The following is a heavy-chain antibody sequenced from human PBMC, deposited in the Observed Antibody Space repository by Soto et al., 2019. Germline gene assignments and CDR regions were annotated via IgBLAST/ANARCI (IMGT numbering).Heavy chain of an antibody. V-gene: IGHV4-59*08. J-gene: IGHJ6*03. CDR2: VNYSGST. Sequence: PSETLSLTCTVSGGSISNFYWSWIRQPPGKGLERIVDVNYSGSTNYNASLKSRVTISVDTSKNQFSLKLSSVTAADTAVYYCARAKRGRLHLGELSLSSYYMDVWGKGTTVTVSS. CDR1: GGSISNFY. D-gene: IGHD3-16*02. CDR3: ARAKRGRLHLGELSLSSYYMDV.